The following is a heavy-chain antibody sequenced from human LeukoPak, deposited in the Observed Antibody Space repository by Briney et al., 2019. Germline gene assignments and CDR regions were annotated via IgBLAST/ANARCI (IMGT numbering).Heavy chain of an antibody. J-gene: IGHJ4*02. Sequence: PGGSLRLSCAASGFTFSSYWMSWVRQAPGKGLERVANIKQDGSEKYYVDSVKGRFTISRGNAKNSLYLQMNSLRAEDTAVYYCARESSTSCYNYWGQGTLVTVSS. V-gene: IGHV3-7*01. CDR1: GFTFSSYW. D-gene: IGHD2-2*02. CDR2: IKQDGSEK. CDR3: ARESSTSCYNY.